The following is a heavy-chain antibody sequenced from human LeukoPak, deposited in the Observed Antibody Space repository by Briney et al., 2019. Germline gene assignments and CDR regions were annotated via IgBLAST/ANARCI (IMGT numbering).Heavy chain of an antibody. V-gene: IGHV3-23*01. D-gene: IGHD2-2*01. Sequence: GGSLRLSCAASGFTFSSYGMSWVRQAPGKGLDWVSSISSSGGSTYYAASVEGRFTISRDNSKNTLYLQMNSLRAEDTAVYYYAKASIVVVPAAMPARNWGQGTLVTVSS. CDR3: AKASIVVVPAAMPARN. J-gene: IGHJ4*02. CDR1: GFTFSSYG. CDR2: ISSSGGST.